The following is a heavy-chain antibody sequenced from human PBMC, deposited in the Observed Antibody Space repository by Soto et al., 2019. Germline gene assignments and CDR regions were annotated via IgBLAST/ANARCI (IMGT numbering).Heavy chain of an antibody. J-gene: IGHJ4*02. CDR3: ARLYGNYVSY. Sequence: PSDTLSFTCTVSGGSISSSSYYWGWIRQPPEKGLEWIGSIYYSGSTYYNPSLKSRVTISVDTSKNQFSLKLSSVPVADPAVYYCARLYGNYVSYWGKGTLVTV. CDR2: IYYSGST. V-gene: IGHV4-39*01. CDR1: GGSISSSSYY. D-gene: IGHD4-17*01.